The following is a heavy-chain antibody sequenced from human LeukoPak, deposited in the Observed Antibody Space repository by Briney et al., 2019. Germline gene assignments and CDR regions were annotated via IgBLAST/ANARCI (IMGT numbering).Heavy chain of an antibody. V-gene: IGHV4-59*08. D-gene: IGHD6-19*01. CDR2: IYHSGRT. Sequence: SETLSLTCTVSGGSISSYYRSWIRQPPGKGLEWIAFIYHSGRTSYNPSLKSRVTISVDTSKNQFSLDLTSVTAADTAMYYCARHKAGSGCFDCWGQGTLVTVSS. CDR1: GGSISSYY. CDR3: ARHKAGSGCFDC. J-gene: IGHJ4*02.